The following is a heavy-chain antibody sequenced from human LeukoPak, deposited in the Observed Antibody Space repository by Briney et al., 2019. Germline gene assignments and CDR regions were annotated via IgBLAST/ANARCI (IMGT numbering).Heavy chain of an antibody. J-gene: IGHJ4*02. D-gene: IGHD2/OR15-2a*01. Sequence: GGSLRLSCTASGFTFSSYWMHWVRQAPGKGLVWVSRINGDGSSTSYADSEKGRFTISRHNAKNTVYLQMNNLRAEDTAVYYCVSFYETYWGRGTLVTVSS. CDR3: VSFYETY. CDR2: INGDGSST. CDR1: GFTFSSYW. V-gene: IGHV3-74*01.